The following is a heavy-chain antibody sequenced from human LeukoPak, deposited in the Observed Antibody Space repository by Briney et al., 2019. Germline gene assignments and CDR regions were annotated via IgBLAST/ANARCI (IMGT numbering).Heavy chain of an antibody. CDR3: ARGSPYCSGGSCYLN. Sequence: PGESLKISCKGSGYSFTSYWISWVRQMPGKGLEWMGRIDPSDSYTNYSPSFQGHVTISADKSISTAYLQWSSLKASDTAMYYRARGSPYCSGGSCYLNWGQGTLVTVSS. V-gene: IGHV5-10-1*01. CDR1: GYSFTSYW. D-gene: IGHD2-15*01. J-gene: IGHJ4*02. CDR2: IDPSDSYT.